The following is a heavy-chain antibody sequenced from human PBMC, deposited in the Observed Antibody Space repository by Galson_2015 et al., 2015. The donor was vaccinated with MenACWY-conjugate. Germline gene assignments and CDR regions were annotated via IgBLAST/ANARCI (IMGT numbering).Heavy chain of an antibody. CDR1: GFTFSSYW. D-gene: IGHD2-2*02. CDR2: IKEDGGEK. CDR3: ARKGYKARYFDY. Sequence: SLRLSCAASGFTFSSYWMSWVRHTPGKGLECMDNIKEDGGEKYYVDSVKGRFTISRDNAKNSVYLQMNSLRAEDTAVYYCARKGYKARYFDYWGQGALVTVSS. J-gene: IGHJ4*02. V-gene: IGHV3-7*03.